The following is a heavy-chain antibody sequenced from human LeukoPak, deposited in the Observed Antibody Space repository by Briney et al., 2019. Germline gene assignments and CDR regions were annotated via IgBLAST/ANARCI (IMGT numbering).Heavy chain of an antibody. J-gene: IGHJ4*02. CDR3: ARVWSPPYTSSWPYYFDY. D-gene: IGHD6-13*01. CDR1: GFSFSSYS. Sequence: PGGSLRLSCAASGFSFSSYSMNGGRQAPGKGLEWGSSISSSSSYIYYVDSVKGRFTISRDNAKNSLYLQMNSLRAEDTAVYYCARVWSPPYTSSWPYYFDYWGQGTLVTVSS. V-gene: IGHV3-21*01. CDR2: ISSSSSYI.